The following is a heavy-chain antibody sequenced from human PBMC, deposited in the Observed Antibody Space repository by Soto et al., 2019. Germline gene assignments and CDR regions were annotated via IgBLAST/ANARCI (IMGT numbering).Heavy chain of an antibody. V-gene: IGHV1-69*01. CDR1: GGTFSSYA. D-gene: IGHD4-17*01. J-gene: IGHJ4*02. Sequence: QVQLVQSGAEVKKPGSSVKVSCKASGGTFSSYAISWVRQAPGQGLEWMGGIIPIFGTANYAQKFQGRVTITADESTSTAYMELSSLRSEDTAVYYCAIPGKDTVTTLYGFDYWGQGTLVTVSS. CDR3: AIPGKDTVTTLYGFDY. CDR2: IIPIFGTA.